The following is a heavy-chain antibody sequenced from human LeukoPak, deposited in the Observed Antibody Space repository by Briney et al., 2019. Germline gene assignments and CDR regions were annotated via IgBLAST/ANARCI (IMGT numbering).Heavy chain of an antibody. Sequence: SETLSVTCNVSGGSISSYYWSWIRQPPGKGLEWIGYIYYSGRTNYNPSLKSRVTISVDTSKNQFSLKLSSVTAADTAVYYCARDKSDSSGYYYFDYWGQGTLVTVSS. CDR1: GGSISSYY. D-gene: IGHD3-22*01. CDR2: IYYSGRT. V-gene: IGHV4-59*01. CDR3: ARDKSDSSGYYYFDY. J-gene: IGHJ4*02.